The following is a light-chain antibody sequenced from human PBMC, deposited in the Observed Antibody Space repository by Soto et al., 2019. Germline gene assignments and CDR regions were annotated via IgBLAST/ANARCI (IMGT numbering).Light chain of an antibody. V-gene: IGKV3-15*01. CDR1: QSVSTN. Sequence: EIVMTQSPATLSVSPGERATLSCSASQSVSTNLARYQQKPGQAPRLLMYGASTRATGIPARFSGSGSGTEFTLTISSLQSEDFAVYYCQQYHNWPPYTFGQGTKLEIK. J-gene: IGKJ2*01. CDR2: GAS. CDR3: QQYHNWPPYT.